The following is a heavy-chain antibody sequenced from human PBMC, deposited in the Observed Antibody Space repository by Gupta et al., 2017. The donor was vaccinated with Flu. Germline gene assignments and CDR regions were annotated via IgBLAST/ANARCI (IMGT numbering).Heavy chain of an antibody. V-gene: IGHV4-61*02. Sequence: QVQLQESGPGLVKPSQTLSLTCTVSGGSISSGSYYWSWIRQPAGKGLEWIGRIYTSGSTNYNPSLKSRVTISVDTSKNQFSLKLSSVTAADTAVYYCARGARRVLGESYYGMDVWGQGTTVTGSS. D-gene: IGHD3-16*01. J-gene: IGHJ6*02. CDR1: GGSISSGSYY. CDR3: ARGARRVLGESYYGMDV. CDR2: IYTSGST.